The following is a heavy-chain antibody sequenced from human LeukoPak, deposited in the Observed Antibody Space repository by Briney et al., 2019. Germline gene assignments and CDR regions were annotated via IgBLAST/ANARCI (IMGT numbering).Heavy chain of an antibody. J-gene: IGHJ4*02. CDR1: GGSISSYY. V-gene: IGHV4-59*08. CDR3: ARGLTIFGGVIFDH. D-gene: IGHD3-3*01. CDR2: IYYSGST. Sequence: SETLSLTCTVSGGSISSYYWSWIRQPPGKGLEWIGYIYYSGSTNYNPSLKSRVTISVDTSKNQFSLKLSSVTAADTAVYYCARGLTIFGGVIFDHWGQGTLVTVSS.